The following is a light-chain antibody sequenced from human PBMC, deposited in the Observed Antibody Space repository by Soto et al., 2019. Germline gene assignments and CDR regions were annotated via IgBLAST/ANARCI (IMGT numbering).Light chain of an antibody. J-gene: IGLJ1*01. CDR3: SSYTASAPFYI. CDR2: DVN. Sequence: SVLTQPASVSGSPGQSITISCTGARTDFDGYDYVTWYQQHPGQAPKLMIYDVNNRPSGVSHRFSGSKSGDTASLTISGLQAEDDADYYCSSYTASAPFYIFGTGTKVTVL. V-gene: IGLV2-14*03. CDR1: RTDFDGYDY.